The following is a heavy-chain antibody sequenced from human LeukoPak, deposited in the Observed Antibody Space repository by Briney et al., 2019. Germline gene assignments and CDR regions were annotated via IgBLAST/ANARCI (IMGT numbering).Heavy chain of an antibody. CDR3: AKDFWDYYGSGTLRDAFDI. V-gene: IGHV3-23*01. J-gene: IGHJ3*02. CDR1: GFTFSSYA. Sequence: GGSLRLSCAASGFTFSSYAMSWVRQAPGKGLEWVSAISGSGGSTYYADSVKGRFTISRDNSKNTLYLQMNSLRAEDTAVYYCAKDFWDYYGSGTLRDAFDIWGQGTMVTVSS. D-gene: IGHD3-10*01. CDR2: ISGSGGST.